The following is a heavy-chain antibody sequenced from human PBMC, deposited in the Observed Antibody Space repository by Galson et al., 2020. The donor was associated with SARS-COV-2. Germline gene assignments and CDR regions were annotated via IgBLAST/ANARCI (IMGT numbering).Heavy chain of an antibody. V-gene: IGHV3-9*01. D-gene: IGHD3-16*01. CDR3: AKALSWGGLMGFNDAFDI. J-gene: IGHJ3*02. CDR1: GFTFDDYA. CDR2: ISWNSGSI. Sequence: GGSLRLSCAASGFTFDDYAMHWVRQAPGKGLEWVSGISWNSGSIGYADSVKGRFTISRDNAKNSLYLQMNSLRAEDTALYYCAKALSWGGLMGFNDAFDIWGQGTMVTVSS.